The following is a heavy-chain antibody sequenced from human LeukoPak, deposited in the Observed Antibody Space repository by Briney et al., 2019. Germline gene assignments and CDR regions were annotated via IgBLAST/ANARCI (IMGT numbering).Heavy chain of an antibody. CDR3: ARLTDYGGTPSFDY. CDR1: GGSISSGDYY. V-gene: IGHV4-30-4*01. D-gene: IGHD4-23*01. CDR2: IYYSGST. Sequence: PSQTLSLTCTVSGGSISSGDYYWSWIRQPPGKGLEWIGYIYYSGSTYYNPSLKSRVTISVDTSKNQFSLKLSSVAAADTAVYYCARLTDYGGTPSFDYWGQGTLVTVSS. J-gene: IGHJ4*02.